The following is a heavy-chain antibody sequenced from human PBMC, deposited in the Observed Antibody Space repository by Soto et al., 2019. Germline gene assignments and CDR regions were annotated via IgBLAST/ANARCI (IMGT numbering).Heavy chain of an antibody. CDR2: INHSGST. D-gene: IGHD3-22*01. J-gene: IGHJ4*02. Sequence: QVQLQQWGAGLLKPSETLSLTCAVYGGSFSGYYWSWIRQPPGKGLEWIGEINHSGSTNYNPSLKSRVTISVDTSKNQFSLKLSSVTAADTAVYYCARGPPYYYDSSGSFDYRGQGTLVTVSS. V-gene: IGHV4-34*01. CDR3: ARGPPYYYDSSGSFDY. CDR1: GGSFSGYY.